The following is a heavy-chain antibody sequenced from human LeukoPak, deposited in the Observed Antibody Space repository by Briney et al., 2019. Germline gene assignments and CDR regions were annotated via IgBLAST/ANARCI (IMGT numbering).Heavy chain of an antibody. J-gene: IGHJ4*01. CDR1: GFTFSSYW. V-gene: IGHV3-7*01. CDR2: IRQDGGEK. D-gene: IGHD6-13*01. Sequence: PGGSLRLSCAVSGFTFSSYWMNWVRQAPGKGLEWVASIRQDGGEKPYVDSVKGRFTISRDNTKNSLYLQMSSLRAEDKAVYYCARDGTAAGFYFDLWGQGTLVTVSS. CDR3: ARDGTAAGFYFDL.